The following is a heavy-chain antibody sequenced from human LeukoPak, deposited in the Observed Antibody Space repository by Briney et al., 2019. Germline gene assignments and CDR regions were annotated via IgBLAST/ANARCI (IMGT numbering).Heavy chain of an antibody. V-gene: IGHV3-23*01. CDR1: GFTFSSYA. J-gene: IGHJ6*02. Sequence: PGRSLRLSCAASGFTFSSYAMRWVRQAPGKGLEWVSLISDSGANKHYADSVKGRFTISRDNSKNTLSLQMNSLRAEDTAVYYCAKDVRVGGGGMDVWGQGTPVTVSS. CDR2: ISDSGANK. D-gene: IGHD1-26*01. CDR3: AKDVRVGGGGMDV.